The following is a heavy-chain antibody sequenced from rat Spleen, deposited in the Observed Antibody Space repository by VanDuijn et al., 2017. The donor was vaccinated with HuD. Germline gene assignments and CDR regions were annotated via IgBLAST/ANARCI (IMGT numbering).Heavy chain of an antibody. D-gene: IGHD4-3*01. V-gene: IGHV5-58*01. CDR2: ISPDGGST. Sequence: EVQLVESGGGLVQPGRSLKLSCVASGFTFSSYWIYWIRQAPGEGLEWVSSISPDGGSTYYPDSVKGRFTISRDNAENTVYLQMNSLRSEDKATYYCAVSGYGYWGQGVMVIVSS. CDR1: GFTFSSYW. J-gene: IGHJ2*01. CDR3: AVSGYGY.